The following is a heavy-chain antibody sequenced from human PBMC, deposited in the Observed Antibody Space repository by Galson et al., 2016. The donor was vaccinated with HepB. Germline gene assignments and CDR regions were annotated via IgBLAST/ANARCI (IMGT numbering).Heavy chain of an antibody. J-gene: IGHJ3*02. D-gene: IGHD4-17*01. CDR3: AKNFGDYAGDTFDM. CDR1: GFTFNFYL. CDR2: INQDVSEK. Sequence: SLRLSCAASGFTFNFYLMSWVRQAPGKGLEWVAYINQDVSEKSYMDSVKGRFTISRDNAKNSLYLQMNSLRAEDTAVDYCAKNFGDYAGDTFDMWGQGTMVTVSS. V-gene: IGHV3-7*01.